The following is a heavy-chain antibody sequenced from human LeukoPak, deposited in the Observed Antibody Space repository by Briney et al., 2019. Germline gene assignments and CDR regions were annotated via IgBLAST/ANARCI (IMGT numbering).Heavy chain of an antibody. V-gene: IGHV4-39*07. J-gene: IGHJ3*02. CDR3: ARVPIVVVPAAREVGGAFDI. D-gene: IGHD2-2*01. CDR2: IYYSGST. CDR1: GGSISSSSYY. Sequence: SETLSLTCTVSGGSISSSSYYWGWIRQPPGKGLEWIGSIYYSGSTYYNPSLKSRVTISVDRSKNQFSLKLSSVTAADTAVYYCARVPIVVVPAAREVGGAFDIWGQGTMVTVSS.